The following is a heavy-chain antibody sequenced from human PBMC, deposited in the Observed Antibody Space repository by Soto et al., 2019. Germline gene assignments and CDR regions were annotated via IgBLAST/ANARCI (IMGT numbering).Heavy chain of an antibody. Sequence: ASVKVSWKASGYTFTSYGISWVRQAPGQGLEWMGWISAYNGNTNYAQKLQGRVTMTTDTSTSTAYMELRSLRSDDTAVYYCARVGAPLYYYDSSGYYPFDYWGQGTLVTVSS. CDR1: GYTFTSYG. CDR2: ISAYNGNT. V-gene: IGHV1-18*04. J-gene: IGHJ4*02. CDR3: ARVGAPLYYYDSSGYYPFDY. D-gene: IGHD3-22*01.